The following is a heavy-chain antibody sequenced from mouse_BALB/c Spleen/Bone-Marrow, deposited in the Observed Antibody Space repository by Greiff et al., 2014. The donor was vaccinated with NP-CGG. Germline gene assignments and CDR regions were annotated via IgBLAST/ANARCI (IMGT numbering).Heavy chain of an antibody. CDR1: GYTFTNYW. D-gene: IGHD4-1*01. J-gene: IGHJ3*01. CDR2: IYPGNNDA. Sequence: VQLKHSGTVLARPGASLRMSCKASGYTFTNYWINWIKQRPGQGLEWIGAIYPGNNDAKYTQKFKAKAKLTAVTSTSTADMELSSLTNEDSAVYYCARNWDWVFAYWGQGTLVTVSA. V-gene: IGHV1-5*01. CDR3: ARNWDWVFAY.